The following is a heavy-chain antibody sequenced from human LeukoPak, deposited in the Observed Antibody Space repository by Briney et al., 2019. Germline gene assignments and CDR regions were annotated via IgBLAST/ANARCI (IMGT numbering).Heavy chain of an antibody. CDR1: GYTFISYY. D-gene: IGHD6-13*01. V-gene: IGHV1-46*01. CDR2: INPSGGST. CDR3: ARTQQLGFFDY. Sequence: ALVTVSFKASGYTFISYYMHWVRQAPGQGLEWMGIINPSGGSTSYAQKFQGRVTMTRDTSTSTVYMELSSLRSEDTAVYYCARTQQLGFFDYWGQGTLVTVSA. J-gene: IGHJ4*02.